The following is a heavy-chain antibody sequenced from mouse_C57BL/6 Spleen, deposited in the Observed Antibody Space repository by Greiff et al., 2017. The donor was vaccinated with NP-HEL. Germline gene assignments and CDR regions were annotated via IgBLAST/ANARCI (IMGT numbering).Heavy chain of an antibody. J-gene: IGHJ1*03. Sequence: QVQLQQSGPELVKPGASVKISCKASGYAFSSSWMNWVKQRPGKGLEWIGRIYPGDGDTNYNGKFKGKATLTADKSSRTAYMQLSSLTSEDSAVYFCARFTTVVATEYFDVWGTGTTVTVSS. CDR3: ARFTTVVATEYFDV. D-gene: IGHD1-1*01. CDR1: GYAFSSSW. CDR2: IYPGDGDT. V-gene: IGHV1-82*01.